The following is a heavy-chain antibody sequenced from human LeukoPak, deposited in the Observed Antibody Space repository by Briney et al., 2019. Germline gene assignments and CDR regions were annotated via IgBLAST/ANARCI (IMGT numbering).Heavy chain of an antibody. D-gene: IGHD3-22*01. V-gene: IGHV3-21*01. CDR2: FGTRSTSI. J-gene: IGHJ4*02. CDR1: GFTFSGYS. Sequence: GGSLRLPCTASGFTFSGYSMNWIRQAPGKGLEWVSSFGTRSTSIYHAGSVKGRFAISRDNAKNSLYLQMNSLRAEDTALYYCAREVSEGFDFWGQGTLVTVSS. CDR3: AREVSEGFDF.